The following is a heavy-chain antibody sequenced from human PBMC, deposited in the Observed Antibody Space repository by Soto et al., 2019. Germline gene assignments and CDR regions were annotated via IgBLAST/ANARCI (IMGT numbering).Heavy chain of an antibody. CDR3: AREPKIPLYNFWSADVHSYVDY. V-gene: IGHV1-2*02. CDR1: GYTFTDYY. Sequence: QGQVVQSGAEVKKPGASVKVSGKASGYTFTDYYLHWVRQAPGQGLEWMGWINPSSGGTDSAQKFQGRVTLTRDTDLRTAYMELSRLRTDDTAVYFCAREPKIPLYNFWSADVHSYVDYWGSGTLVIVS. J-gene: IGHJ4*02. CDR2: INPSSGGT. D-gene: IGHD3-3*01.